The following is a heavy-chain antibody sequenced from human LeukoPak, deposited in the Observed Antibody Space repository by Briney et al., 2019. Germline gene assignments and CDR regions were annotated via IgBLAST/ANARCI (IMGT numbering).Heavy chain of an antibody. CDR2: INHSGST. CDR3: ARGIVGATRR. D-gene: IGHD1-26*01. CDR1: GGSFSGYY. Sequence: SETLSLTCAVYGGSFSGYYWSWIRQPRGKGLEWIGDINHSGSTNYNPSLKCRVTISVDTSKNQFSLKLSSVTAADTAVYYCARGIVGATRRWGQGTLVTVSS. J-gene: IGHJ4*02. V-gene: IGHV4-34*01.